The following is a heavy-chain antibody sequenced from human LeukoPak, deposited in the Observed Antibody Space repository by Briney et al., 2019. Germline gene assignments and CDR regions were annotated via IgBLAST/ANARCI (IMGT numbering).Heavy chain of an antibody. V-gene: IGHV4-34*01. Sequence: SETLSLTCAVYGGSFSGYYWSWIRQPPGKGLEWIGEINHSGSTNYNPSLKSRVTISVDTSKNQFSLKLSSVTAADTAVYYCASTEYYYDSSGHDAFDIWGQGTMVTVSS. J-gene: IGHJ3*02. CDR3: ASTEYYYDSSGHDAFDI. D-gene: IGHD3-22*01. CDR1: GGSFSGYY. CDR2: INHSGST.